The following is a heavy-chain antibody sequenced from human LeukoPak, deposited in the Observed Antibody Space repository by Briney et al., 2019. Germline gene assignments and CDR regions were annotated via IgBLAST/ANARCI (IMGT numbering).Heavy chain of an antibody. CDR3: ARIKEANWGSGGAFDI. CDR1: GVSISSSSYY. V-gene: IGHV4-39*07. CDR2: IYYGGST. D-gene: IGHD7-27*01. Sequence: SETLSLTCTVSGVSISSSSYYWGWIRQPPGKGLEWIGSIYYGGSTYYNPSLRSRVTISVDTSKNQFSLKLSSVTAADTAVYYCARIKEANWGSGGAFDIWGQGTMVTVSS. J-gene: IGHJ3*02.